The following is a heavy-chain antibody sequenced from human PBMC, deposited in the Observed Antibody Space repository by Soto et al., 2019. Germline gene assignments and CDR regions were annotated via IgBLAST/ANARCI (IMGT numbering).Heavy chain of an antibody. J-gene: IGHJ5*02. CDR2: IIPIFGTA. CDR1: GGTFSSYA. D-gene: IGHD3-3*01. V-gene: IGHV1-69*01. Sequence: QVQLVQSGAEVKKPGSSVKVSCKASGGTFSSYAISWVRQAPGQGLEWMGGIIPIFGTANYAQKFQGRVTITADESTSTAYMELSSLRSEDTAVYYCARGALNYDFWRGSTWFDPWGQGTLVTVSS. CDR3: ARGALNYDFWRGSTWFDP.